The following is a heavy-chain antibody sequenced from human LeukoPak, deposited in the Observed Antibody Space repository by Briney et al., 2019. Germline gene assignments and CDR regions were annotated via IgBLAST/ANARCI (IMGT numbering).Heavy chain of an antibody. Sequence: SETLSLTCSVSGGSIRNYFWSWIRQPAGKGLEWIGRIYTSGSTDYNPSLRSRVTMSVDTSRNQFSLRLTSMTAADTAVYYCARESKTYDGSGFYHDYWGQGTLVAVSS. CDR2: IYTSGST. CDR3: ARESKTYDGSGFYHDY. J-gene: IGHJ4*02. CDR1: GGSIRNYF. D-gene: IGHD3-22*01. V-gene: IGHV4-4*07.